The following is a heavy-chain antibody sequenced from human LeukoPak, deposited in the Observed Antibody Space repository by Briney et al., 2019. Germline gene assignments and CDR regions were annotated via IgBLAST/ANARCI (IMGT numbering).Heavy chain of an antibody. D-gene: IGHD2-15*01. CDR3: ARDKDCSGGSCYFPFFQH. Sequence: GTSVKVSCKASGFTFTSSAVQWVRQARGQRLEWIGWIVVGSGNTNYAQKFQERVTITRDMSTSTVYMELSSLRSEDTAVYFCARDKDCSGGSCYFPFFQHWGQGTLVTVSS. J-gene: IGHJ1*01. V-gene: IGHV1-58*01. CDR2: IVVGSGNT. CDR1: GFTFTSSA.